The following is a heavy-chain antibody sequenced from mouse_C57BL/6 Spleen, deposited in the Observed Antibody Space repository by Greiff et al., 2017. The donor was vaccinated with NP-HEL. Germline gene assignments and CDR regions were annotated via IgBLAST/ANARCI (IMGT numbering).Heavy chain of an antibody. Sequence: QVQLQQSGAELARPGASVKMSCKASGYTFTSYTMHWVKQRPGQGLEWIGYINPSSGYTKYNQKFKDKATLTADKSSSTAYMQLSSLTSEDSAVYYCARRTRTGGYFDVWGTGTTVTVSS. J-gene: IGHJ1*03. CDR2: INPSSGYT. V-gene: IGHV1-4*01. CDR1: GYTFTSYT. CDR3: ARRTRTGGYFDV.